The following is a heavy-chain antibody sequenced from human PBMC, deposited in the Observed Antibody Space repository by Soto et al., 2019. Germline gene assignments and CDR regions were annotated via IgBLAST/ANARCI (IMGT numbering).Heavy chain of an antibody. D-gene: IGHD3-10*01. CDR3: ARDTSGLDY. CDR2: IHYSGST. CDR1: GGSINNYY. V-gene: IGHV4-59*01. Sequence: TSETLSLTCTVSGGSINNYYWSWIRRPPGKGLEWIGNIHYSGSTNYSPSLKSRVTISVDTSKNQFSLRLSSVTAADTAVYYCARDTSGLDYWGQGTPVTVSS. J-gene: IGHJ4*02.